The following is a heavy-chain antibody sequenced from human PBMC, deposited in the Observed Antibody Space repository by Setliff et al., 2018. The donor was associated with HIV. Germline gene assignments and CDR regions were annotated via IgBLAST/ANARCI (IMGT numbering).Heavy chain of an antibody. J-gene: IGHJ3*02. V-gene: IGHV1-24*01. CDR3: TTDGSYDILTGPTPGAFDI. CDR2: FDPEDAET. CDR1: GHTLTELS. D-gene: IGHD3-9*01. Sequence: ASVKVSCTVSGHTLTELSMHWVRQAPGKGLEWMGGFDPEDAETIYAQNFQGRVTMTEDTSTDTAYMELGSLRSEDTAFYYCTTDGSYDILTGPTPGAFDIWGQGTMVTVSS.